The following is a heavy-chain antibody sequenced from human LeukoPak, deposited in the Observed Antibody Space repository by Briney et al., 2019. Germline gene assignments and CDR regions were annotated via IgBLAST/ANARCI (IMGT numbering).Heavy chain of an antibody. J-gene: IGHJ4*02. CDR2: IYYSGST. Sequence: PSETLSLTCPVSGGSISSYYWSWIRQPPGKGLEWIGYIYYSGSTNYNPSLKSRVTISVDTSKDQFSLELSSVTAADTAVYYCARDLGGSYPFDYWGQGTLVTVSS. V-gene: IGHV4-59*01. CDR1: GGSISSYY. CDR3: ARDLGGSYPFDY. D-gene: IGHD1-26*01.